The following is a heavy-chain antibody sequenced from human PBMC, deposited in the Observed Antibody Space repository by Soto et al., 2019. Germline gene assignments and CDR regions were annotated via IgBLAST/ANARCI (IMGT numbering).Heavy chain of an antibody. CDR1: GYTLTGYY. V-gene: IGHV1-2*04. D-gene: IGHD4-17*01. CDR2: INPNSGGT. CDR3: ARVKDTATSEFYT. J-gene: IGHJ5*02. Sequence: ASVKVSCKASGYTLTGYYMHWVGQAPGQGLEWVGWINPNSGGTNYAQKVQGWVTMTRDTSISTAYLELNRLRADDTAVYYCARVKDTATSEFYTWGQGDLLTISS.